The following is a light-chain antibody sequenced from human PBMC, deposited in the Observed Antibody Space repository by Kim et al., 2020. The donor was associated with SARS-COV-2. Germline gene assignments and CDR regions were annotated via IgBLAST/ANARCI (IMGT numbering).Light chain of an antibody. Sequence: SYELTQPPSVSVSPGQTASIPCSGDKLGDKYANWYQQKPGQSPLLVIYQDSKRPSGIPERFSGSNSGNTATLTISGTQAMDEADYYCQAWDSGRFVFGTGTKVTVL. CDR2: QDS. J-gene: IGLJ1*01. V-gene: IGLV3-1*01. CDR3: QAWDSGRFV. CDR1: KLGDKY.